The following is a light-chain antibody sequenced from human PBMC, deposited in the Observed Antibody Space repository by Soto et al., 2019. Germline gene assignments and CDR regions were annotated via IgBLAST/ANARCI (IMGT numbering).Light chain of an antibody. CDR3: QQYNNWPPIT. J-gene: IGKJ5*01. CDR2: SAS. V-gene: IGKV3-20*01. Sequence: EILFAQSPGTLSFSPGERASLSCRASQSVSSSYLTWYQQKPGQAPRLLIYSASSRATGIPDRFSGSGSGTEFTLSISSLQSEDFAVYYCQQYNNWPPITFGQGTRLEIK. CDR1: QSVSSSY.